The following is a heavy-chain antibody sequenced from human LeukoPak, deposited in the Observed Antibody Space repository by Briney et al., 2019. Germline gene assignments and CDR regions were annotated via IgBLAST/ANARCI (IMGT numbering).Heavy chain of an antibody. CDR3: ARDGYRAYYFDY. J-gene: IGHJ4*02. CDR1: GYTFTSYD. V-gene: IGHV1-8*01. D-gene: IGHD1-1*01. Sequence: ASVKVSCKASGYTFTSYDINWVRQATGQGLEWMGWMNPNSGNTGYAQKFQGRVTMARNTSISTAYMELSSLRSEDTAVYYCARDGYRAYYFDYWGQGTLVTVSS. CDR2: MNPNSGNT.